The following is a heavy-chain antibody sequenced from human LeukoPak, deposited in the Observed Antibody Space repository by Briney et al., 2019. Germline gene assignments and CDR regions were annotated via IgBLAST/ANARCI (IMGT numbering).Heavy chain of an antibody. V-gene: IGHV1-18*01. Sequence: ASVKVSCKASGYTFTTYNFNWVRQAPGQGLEWMAWISAYNGNTNYAQKLQGRVTMTTDTSTSTAYMELRSLRSDDTAVYYCARAAMVRGVPINWFDPWGQGTLVTVSS. D-gene: IGHD3-10*01. CDR1: GYTFTTYN. CDR3: ARAAMVRGVPINWFDP. CDR2: ISAYNGNT. J-gene: IGHJ5*02.